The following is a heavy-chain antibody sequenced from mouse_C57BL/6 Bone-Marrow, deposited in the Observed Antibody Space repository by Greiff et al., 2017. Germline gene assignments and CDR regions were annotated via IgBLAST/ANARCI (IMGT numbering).Heavy chain of an antibody. V-gene: IGHV1-69*01. D-gene: IGHD2-4*01. J-gene: IGHJ2*01. CDR2: IDPSDSYT. Sequence: VQLQQPGAELVMPGASVKLSCKASGYTFTSYWMHWVKQRPGHGLEWIGEIDPSDSYTNYNQKFKGKSTLTVDKSSSTAYMQLSSLTSEDSAVYYCARDYDYDGGDYFDYWGQGTTLTVSS. CDR3: ARDYDYDGGDYFDY. CDR1: GYTFTSYW.